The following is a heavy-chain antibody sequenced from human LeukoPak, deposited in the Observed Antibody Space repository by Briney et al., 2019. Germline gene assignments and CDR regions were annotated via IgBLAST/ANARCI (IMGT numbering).Heavy chain of an antibody. CDR2: IDPSDSYT. Sequence: GESLKISCKGSGYSFTSYWISWVRQMPGKGLEWMGRIDPSDSYTNYSPSFQGHVTISADKSISTAYLQWSSLKASDTAMYYCARLRLSSDYYYGMDVWGQGTTVTVSS. D-gene: IGHD3-10*01. CDR1: GYSFTSYW. J-gene: IGHJ6*02. CDR3: ARLRLSSDYYYGMDV. V-gene: IGHV5-10-1*01.